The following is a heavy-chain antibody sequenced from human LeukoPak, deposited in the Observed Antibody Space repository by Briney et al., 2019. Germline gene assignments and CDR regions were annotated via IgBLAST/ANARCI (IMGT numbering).Heavy chain of an antibody. Sequence: ASVKVSCKASGYTFTGYYMHWVRQAPGQGLEWMGWINPNSGGTNYAQKFQGRVTMTRDTSISTAYMELSRLRSDDTAVYYCAGVAFTYNWFDPWGQGTLVTVSS. V-gene: IGHV1-2*02. CDR1: GYTFTGYY. CDR3: AGVAFTYNWFDP. J-gene: IGHJ5*02. CDR2: INPNSGGT.